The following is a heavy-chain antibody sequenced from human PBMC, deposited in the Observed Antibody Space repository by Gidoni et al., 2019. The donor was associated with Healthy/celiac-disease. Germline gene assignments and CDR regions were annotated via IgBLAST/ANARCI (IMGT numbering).Heavy chain of an antibody. Sequence: QVQLVQSGAEVKKAGASVKVSCKATGYTFTGYYLHWVRQDPGQGLEWMGWINPNSGGTNYAQKVQGWVTMTRDTSISTADMELSRLRSDDTAVYYCARELGAYYYGMDVWGQGTTVTVSS. CDR1: GYTFTGYY. V-gene: IGHV1-2*04. CDR3: ARELGAYYYGMDV. CDR2: INPNSGGT. J-gene: IGHJ6*02.